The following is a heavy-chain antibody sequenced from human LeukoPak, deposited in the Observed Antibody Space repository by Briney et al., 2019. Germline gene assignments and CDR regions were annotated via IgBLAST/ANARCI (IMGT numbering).Heavy chain of an antibody. D-gene: IGHD5-12*01. J-gene: IGHJ4*02. CDR1: RFTFSSYW. CDR2: IKQDGSEK. Sequence: GGSLRLSCAASRFTFSSYWMSWVRQAPGKGLEWVSNIKQDGSEKYYVDSVKGRFTISRDNAKNSLYLQLNSLRAEDTAVYYCARARGGYDFDYWGQGTLVTVSS. V-gene: IGHV3-7*03. CDR3: ARARGGYDFDY.